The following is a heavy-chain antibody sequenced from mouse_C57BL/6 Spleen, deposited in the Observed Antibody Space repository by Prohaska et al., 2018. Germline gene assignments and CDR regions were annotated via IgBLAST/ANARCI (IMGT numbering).Heavy chain of an antibody. D-gene: IGHD4-1*01. Sequence: NLSCKASGYTFTSYWIHWVKPRPGQGLEWIGNINPRNVGTNYNEKFKSKATLTVAKSSSTAYMQRSSLTAEEFAVYYCERNGDEGLYFDVWGTGTTVTGSS. J-gene: IGHJ1*03. CDR2: INPRNVGT. CDR3: ERNGDEGLYFDV. CDR1: GYTFTSYW. V-gene: IGHV1-53*01.